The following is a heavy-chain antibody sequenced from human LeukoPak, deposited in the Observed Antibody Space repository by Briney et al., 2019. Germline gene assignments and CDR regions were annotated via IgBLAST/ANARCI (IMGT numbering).Heavy chain of an antibody. CDR3: ARAGMYSSSWYANVGVDFDY. D-gene: IGHD6-13*01. J-gene: IGHJ4*02. CDR2: INHSGST. Sequence: SETLSLTCAVYGGSFSGYYWSWVRQPPGKGLEWIGEINHSGSTNYNPSLKSRVTISVDTSKNQFSLKLSSVTAADTAVYYCARAGMYSSSWYANVGVDFDYWGQGTLVTVSS. V-gene: IGHV4-34*01. CDR1: GGSFSGYY.